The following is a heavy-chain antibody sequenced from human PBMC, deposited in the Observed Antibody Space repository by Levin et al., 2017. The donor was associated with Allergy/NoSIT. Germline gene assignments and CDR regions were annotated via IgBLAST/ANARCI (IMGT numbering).Heavy chain of an antibody. V-gene: IGHV3-30*18. J-gene: IGHJ4*02. CDR2: ISYDGSNK. Sequence: GGSLRLSCAASGFTFSRYGMHWVRQAPGKGLEWLTIISYDGSNKYYADSVEGRFTISRDNSTNTLYLQMNSLRTEDTAVYYCAKDLFQAMVRGVIDYWGQGSLVTVSS. CDR1: GFTFSRYG. CDR3: AKDLFQAMVRGVIDY. D-gene: IGHD3-10*01.